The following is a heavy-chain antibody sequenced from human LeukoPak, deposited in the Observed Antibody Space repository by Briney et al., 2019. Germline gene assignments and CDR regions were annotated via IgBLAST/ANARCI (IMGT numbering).Heavy chain of an antibody. V-gene: IGHV4-4*09. Sequence: SETLSLTCTVSGGSISSYYWSWIRQPPGKGLEWIGYIYTSGSTNYNPSLKSRVTISVDTSKNQFSLKLSSVTAADTAVYYCASRRPNYHDSSGYFDYWGQGTLVTVSS. D-gene: IGHD3-22*01. CDR3: ASRRPNYHDSSGYFDY. CDR2: IYTSGST. J-gene: IGHJ4*02. CDR1: GGSISSYY.